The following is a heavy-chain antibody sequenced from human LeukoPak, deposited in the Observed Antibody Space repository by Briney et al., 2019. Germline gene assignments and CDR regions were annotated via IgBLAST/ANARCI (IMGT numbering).Heavy chain of an antibody. CDR1: GDTFTGYY. CDR3: ARRASYCSSTSCYYPFDY. V-gene: IGHV1-2*02. CDR2: INPNSGGT. Sequence: ASVKVSCKASGDTFTGYYMHWLRQAPGQGLEWMGWINPNSGGTNYAQKFQGRVTMTRDTSISTAYMELSRLRSDDTAVYYCARRASYCSSTSCYYPFDYWGQGTLVTVSS. D-gene: IGHD2-2*01. J-gene: IGHJ4*02.